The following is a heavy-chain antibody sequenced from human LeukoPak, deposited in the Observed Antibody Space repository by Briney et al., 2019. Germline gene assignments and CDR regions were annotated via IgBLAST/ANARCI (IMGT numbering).Heavy chain of an antibody. CDR3: ARDKAVTTELTQYFHH. CDR1: GYTFTNYG. Sequence: GASVKVSCKASGYTFTNYGISWVRQAPGQGLEWMGWITDYNGNTNYAQKLQDRVTMTTDTSTSTAYMELRSLRSDDTAVYYCARDKAVTTELTQYFHHWGQGTLVTVSS. J-gene: IGHJ1*01. CDR2: ITDYNGNT. V-gene: IGHV1-18*01. D-gene: IGHD4-11*01.